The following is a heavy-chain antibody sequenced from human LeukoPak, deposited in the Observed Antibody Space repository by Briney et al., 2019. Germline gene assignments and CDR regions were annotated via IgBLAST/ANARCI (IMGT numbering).Heavy chain of an antibody. D-gene: IGHD5-12*01. V-gene: IGHV4-31*03. CDR1: GDSISSGGYY. J-gene: IGHJ5*02. CDR2: IYYSGSA. Sequence: SQTLSLTCTVSGDSISSGGYYWSWIRQHPGMGLEWIGYIYYSGSAYYNPFLKSRVSISVDTSKNQFSLKLTSVTAADTALYFCARDYSRGYAWFDPWGQGILVTVSS. CDR3: ARDYSRGYAWFDP.